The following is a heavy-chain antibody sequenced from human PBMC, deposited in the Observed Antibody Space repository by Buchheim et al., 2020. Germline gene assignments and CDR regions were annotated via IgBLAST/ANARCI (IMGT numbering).Heavy chain of an antibody. Sequence: QVTLSESGPALLKPTETLTLTCTFSGFSLTATGMSVTWIRQSPGKALEWLGHINWEGEKYIHPSLKARLTLSTETSKSQVVLSLTKMDPVDSGTYFCARKRQTNAWKHRLDFWGQGIL. J-gene: IGHJ4*02. CDR2: INWEGEK. V-gene: IGHV2-70*01. D-gene: IGHD2-8*01. CDR3: ARKRQTNAWKHRLDF. CDR1: GFSLTATGMS.